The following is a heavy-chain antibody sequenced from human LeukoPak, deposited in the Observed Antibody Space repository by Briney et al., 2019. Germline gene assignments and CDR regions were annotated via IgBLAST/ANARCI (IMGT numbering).Heavy chain of an antibody. D-gene: IGHD3-10*02. V-gene: IGHV3-21*04. CDR1: GFTFSSYT. CDR3: AKDIRLSYVGDDY. J-gene: IGHJ4*02. Sequence: GGSLRLSCAASGFTFSSYTMHWVRQAPGKGLEWVSSITSSSGYIDYADSVKGRFTISRDNSKNTLYLQMNSLRAEDTAVYYCAKDIRLSYVGDDYWGQGTLVTVSS. CDR2: ITSSSGYI.